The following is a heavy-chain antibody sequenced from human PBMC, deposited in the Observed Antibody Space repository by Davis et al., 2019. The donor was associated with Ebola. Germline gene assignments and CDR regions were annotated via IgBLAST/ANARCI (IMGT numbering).Heavy chain of an antibody. CDR2: IITIFGTA. J-gene: IGHJ4*02. Sequence: AASVKVSCKASGGTFSGYAISWVRHAPGQGLEWMGGIITIFGTANYAQKFQGRVTITADESTSTAYMELSSLRSEDTAVYYCARPDCTNGVCHRGYFDYWGQGTLVTVSS. D-gene: IGHD2-8*01. V-gene: IGHV1-69*13. CDR3: ARPDCTNGVCHRGYFDY. CDR1: GGTFSGYA.